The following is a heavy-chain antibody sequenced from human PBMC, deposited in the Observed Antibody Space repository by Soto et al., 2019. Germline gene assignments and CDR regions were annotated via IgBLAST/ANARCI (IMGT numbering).Heavy chain of an antibody. CDR3: ATLHSSGGKTYYYYYGMDV. Sequence: QVQLQESGPGLVKPSETLSLTCTVSGGSVSSGSYYWSWIRQPPGQGLEWIGYIYYSGSTNYNPSLKSRVTISVDTSKNQFSLKLSSVTAADTAVYYCATLHSSGGKTYYYYYGMDVWGQGTTVTVSS. V-gene: IGHV4-61*01. J-gene: IGHJ6*02. CDR1: GGSVSSGSYY. D-gene: IGHD6-19*01. CDR2: IYYSGST.